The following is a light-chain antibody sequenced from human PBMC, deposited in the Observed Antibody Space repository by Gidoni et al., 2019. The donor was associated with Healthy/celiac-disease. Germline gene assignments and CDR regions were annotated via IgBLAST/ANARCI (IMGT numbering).Light chain of an antibody. Sequence: EIVLTQSPGTLSLSPGERATLSCRASQSVSSSYLAWYQQKPGQAPRLLIYGASSRATGIPDRFSGSGSGTDFTLTISTLEPEDFAVYFCQQYSSSPSLTFRGGTRVKIK. J-gene: IGKJ4*01. CDR2: GAS. CDR1: QSVSSSY. CDR3: QQYSSSPSLT. V-gene: IGKV3-20*01.